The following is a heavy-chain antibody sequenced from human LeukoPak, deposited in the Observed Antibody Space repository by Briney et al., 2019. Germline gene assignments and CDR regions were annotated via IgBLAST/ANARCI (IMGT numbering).Heavy chain of an antibody. CDR3: ARDRDGIVIPAAIDY. Sequence: PGGSLRLSCAASGITFSNHPFHWFRQAPGKGLEYVSAISGNGGITYYANSVKGRFTVSRDNSKNTLYLQMGSLTTEDMAVYYCARDRDGIVIPAAIDYWGQGTLVTVSS. V-gene: IGHV3-64*01. CDR1: GITFSNHP. D-gene: IGHD2-2*01. CDR2: ISGNGGIT. J-gene: IGHJ4*02.